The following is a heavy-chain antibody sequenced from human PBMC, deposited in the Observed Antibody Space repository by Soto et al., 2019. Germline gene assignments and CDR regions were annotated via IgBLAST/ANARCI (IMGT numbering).Heavy chain of an antibody. CDR3: AVTTVTTIFRGGGMDV. D-gene: IGHD4-17*01. CDR2: IYTSGST. Sequence: SETLSLTCTVSGGSISSYYWSWIRQPAGKGLEWIGRIYTSGSTNYNPSLKSRVTMSVDTSKNQFSLKLSSVTAADTAVYYCAVTTVTTIFRGGGMDVWAKGPRSPSP. CDR1: GGSISSYY. V-gene: IGHV4-4*07. J-gene: IGHJ6*02.